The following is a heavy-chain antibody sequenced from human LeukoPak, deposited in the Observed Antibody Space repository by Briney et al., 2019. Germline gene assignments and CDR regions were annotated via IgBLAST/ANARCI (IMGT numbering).Heavy chain of an antibody. D-gene: IGHD1-26*01. J-gene: IGHJ6*02. CDR1: GFTVSSSY. CDR3: AGRAAKYGLDV. CDR2: IYSSGST. Sequence: GGPLRLSCAPSGFTVSSSYMSWVRQAPGKGLEWVSLIYSSGSTYYADSVKGRFTISRDNSKNTLYLQMNSLRAADTGLYYCAGRAAKYGLDVWGQGTMVTVSS. V-gene: IGHV3-66*01.